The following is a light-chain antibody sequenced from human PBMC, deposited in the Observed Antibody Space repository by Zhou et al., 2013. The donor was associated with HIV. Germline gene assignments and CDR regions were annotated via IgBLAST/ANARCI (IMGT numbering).Light chain of an antibody. CDR1: QTIDNY. J-gene: IGKJ5*01. CDR3: QQANTFLGIT. CDR2: AAS. V-gene: IGKV1-39*01. Sequence: DIQMTQSPTSLSASVGDRVTITCRPSQTIDNYLNWYQRKPGKAPKLLIYAASSLQSGVPSRFSGSGSGTDFTLTISSLQPEDFGIYYCQQANTFLGITFGQGTRLDIK.